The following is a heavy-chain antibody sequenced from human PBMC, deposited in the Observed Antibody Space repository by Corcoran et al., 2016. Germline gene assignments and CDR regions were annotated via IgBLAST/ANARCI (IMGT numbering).Heavy chain of an antibody. D-gene: IGHD3-10*01. CDR3: ARGLGLVIGVSWFDP. V-gene: IGHV6-1*01. Sequence: QVQLQQSGPGLVKPSQTLSLTCAISGDSVSSNSAAWNWIRQSPSRGLEWLGRTYYRSKWYNDYAVYVKSRITINPDTSQNQFSLHLNSVTPEDTAVYYCARGLGLVIGVSWFDPWGQGSLVTVSS. CDR1: GDSVSSNSAA. CDR2: TYYRSKWYN. J-gene: IGHJ5*02.